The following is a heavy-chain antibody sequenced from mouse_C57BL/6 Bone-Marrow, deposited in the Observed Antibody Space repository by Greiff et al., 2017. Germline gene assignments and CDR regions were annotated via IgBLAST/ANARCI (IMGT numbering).Heavy chain of an antibody. CDR3: ARWRGYGSSYDYYAMDY. V-gene: IGHV1-59*01. Sequence: QVQLQQPGAELVRPGTSVKLSCKASGYTFTSYWMHWVKQRPGQGLEWIGVIDPSDSYTNYNQKFKGKATLTVDTSSSTAYMQHSSLTSEDSAVYYCARWRGYGSSYDYYAMDYWGQGTSVTVSS. CDR1: GYTFTSYW. D-gene: IGHD1-1*01. CDR2: IDPSDSYT. J-gene: IGHJ4*01.